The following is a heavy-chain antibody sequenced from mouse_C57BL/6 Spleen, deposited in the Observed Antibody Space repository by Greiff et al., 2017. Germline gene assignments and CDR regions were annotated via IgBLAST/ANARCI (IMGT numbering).Heavy chain of an antibody. Sequence: EVKLVESGGGLVQPGGSLKLSCAASGFTFSDYYMYWVRQTPEKRLEWVAYISNGGGSTYYPDTVKGRFTISRDNAKNTLYLQMSRLKSEDTAMYYWARRTTTVVADWYFDVWGTGTTVTVSS. CDR1: GFTFSDYY. J-gene: IGHJ1*03. CDR2: ISNGGGST. CDR3: ARRTTTVVADWYFDV. D-gene: IGHD1-1*01. V-gene: IGHV5-12*01.